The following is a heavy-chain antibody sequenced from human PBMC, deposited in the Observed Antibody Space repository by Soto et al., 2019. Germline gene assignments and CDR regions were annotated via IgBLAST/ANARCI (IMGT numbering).Heavy chain of an antibody. CDR1: GFTFSSYA. CDR2: ISGSGGST. Sequence: VGSLRLSCAASGFTFSSYAMSWVRQAPGKGLEWVSAISGSGGSTYYADSVKGRFTISRDNSKNTLYLQMNSLRAEDTAVYYCAKEQQQLVRRIEYFDYWGQGTLVTVSS. CDR3: AKEQQQLVRRIEYFDY. J-gene: IGHJ4*02. D-gene: IGHD6-13*01. V-gene: IGHV3-23*01.